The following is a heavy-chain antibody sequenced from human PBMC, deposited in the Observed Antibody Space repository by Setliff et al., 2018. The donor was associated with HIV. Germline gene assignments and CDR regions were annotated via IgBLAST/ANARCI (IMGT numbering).Heavy chain of an antibody. D-gene: IGHD1-1*01. CDR1: GFTFSAHQ. Sequence: GGSLRLSCAASGFTFSAHQMSWVRQPPGKGLEWVANIKADGTDKYYVDSVKGRFAISRDNSKNALYLQMNSLRAGDTAVYYCARDWNGDGRSIDSWGQGTLVTVSS. CDR2: IKADGTDK. J-gene: IGHJ5*01. V-gene: IGHV3-7*03. CDR3: ARDWNGDGRSIDS.